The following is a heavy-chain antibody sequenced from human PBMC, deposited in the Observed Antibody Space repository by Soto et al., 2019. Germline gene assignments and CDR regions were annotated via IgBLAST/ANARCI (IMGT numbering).Heavy chain of an antibody. V-gene: IGHV3-23*01. D-gene: IGHD3-16*01. CDR3: ANLLGALMTT. CDR1: GFTFSSYA. J-gene: IGHJ4*02. CDR2: ISGSGGST. Sequence: GGSLRLPCAASGFTFSSYAMSWVRQAPGKGLEWVSAISGSGGSTYYADSVKGRFTISRDNSKNTLYLQMNSLRAEDTAVYYCANLLGALMTTWGQGTLVTVYS.